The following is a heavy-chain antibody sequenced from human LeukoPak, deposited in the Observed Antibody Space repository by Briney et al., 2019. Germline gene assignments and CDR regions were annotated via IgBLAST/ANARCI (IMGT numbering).Heavy chain of an antibody. CDR3: ARKGGDDDYGDYQGYYYYMDV. CDR2: IYYSGST. Sequence: SQTRSLTCTVSGGSITSYYWSCIRPPPGKGLEWIGYIYYSGSTNNNPSLKSRVTISVDTSKNQCSLKLSSVTAADTAVYYCARKGGDDDYGDYQGYYYYMDVWGKGTTVTVSS. V-gene: IGHV4-59*01. J-gene: IGHJ6*03. D-gene: IGHD4-17*01. CDR1: GGSITSYY.